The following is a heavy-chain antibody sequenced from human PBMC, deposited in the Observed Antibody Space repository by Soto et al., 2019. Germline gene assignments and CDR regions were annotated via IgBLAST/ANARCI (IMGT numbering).Heavy chain of an antibody. J-gene: IGHJ4*02. CDR3: ARLQFWGSSWSFFDY. Sequence: SETLSLTCTVSGGSISSYYWSWIRQPPGKGLEWIGYIYYSGSTNYNPSLKSRVTISVDTSKNQFSLKLSSVTAADTAVYYCARLQFWGSSWSFFDYWGQGTLVTVSS. CDR1: GGSISSYY. V-gene: IGHV4-59*08. D-gene: IGHD6-13*01. CDR2: IYYSGST.